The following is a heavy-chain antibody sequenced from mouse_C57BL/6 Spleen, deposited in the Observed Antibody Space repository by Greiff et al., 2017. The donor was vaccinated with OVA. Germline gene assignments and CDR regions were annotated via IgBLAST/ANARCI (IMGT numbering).Heavy chain of an antibody. CDR3: ARPFGMDY. CDR2: IYPGDGDT. V-gene: IGHV1-82*01. Sequence: VQLQQSGPELVKPGASVKISCKASGYAFSSSWMNWVKQRPGKGLEWIGRIYPGDGDTNYNGKFKGKATLTADKAPSTAYMQLSSLTSEDSAVYFCARPFGMDYWGQGTSVTVSS. CDR1: GYAFSSSW. J-gene: IGHJ4*01.